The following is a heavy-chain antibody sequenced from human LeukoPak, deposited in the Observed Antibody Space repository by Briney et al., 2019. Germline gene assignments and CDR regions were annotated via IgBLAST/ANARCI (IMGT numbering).Heavy chain of an antibody. D-gene: IGHD6-13*01. V-gene: IGHV3-21*01. J-gene: IGHJ4*02. CDR2: ISSSSSYI. Sequence: GGSLRLSCAASGFTFSSYSMNWVRQAPGKGLEWVSSISSSSSYIYYADSVKGRFTISRDNAKNSLYLQMNSLRAEDTAVYYCARGSSSSWYYFDYWGQGTLVTVSS. CDR1: GFTFSSYS. CDR3: ARGSSSSWYYFDY.